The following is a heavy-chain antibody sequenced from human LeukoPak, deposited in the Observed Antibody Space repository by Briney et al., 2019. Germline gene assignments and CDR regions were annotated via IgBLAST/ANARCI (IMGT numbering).Heavy chain of an antibody. CDR1: GYTFTSYD. CDR2: INPNSGGT. D-gene: IGHD6-6*01. J-gene: IGHJ6*03. CDR3: ASRGSSSEGVYYYYYMDV. V-gene: IGHV1-2*02. Sequence: ASVKVSCKASGYTFTSYDINWVRQATGQGLEWMGWINPNSGGTNYAQKFQGRVTMTRDTSISTAYMELSRLRSDDTAVYYCASRGSSSEGVYYYYYMDVWGKGTTVTVSS.